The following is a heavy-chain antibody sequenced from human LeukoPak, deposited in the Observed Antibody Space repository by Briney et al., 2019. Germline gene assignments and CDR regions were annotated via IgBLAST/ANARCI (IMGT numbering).Heavy chain of an antibody. Sequence: SETLSLTCTVSGGSISSYFWSCIRQPAGKGLEWIGRIHASGSTNYNPSLKSRVTISVDTSKNQFSLNLDSVTAADTAVFYCARGSLGGSGSFYKDHYYGMDVWGQGTTVTVSS. J-gene: IGHJ6*02. CDR1: GGSISSYF. CDR2: IHASGST. D-gene: IGHD3-10*01. CDR3: ARGSLGGSGSFYKDHYYGMDV. V-gene: IGHV4-4*07.